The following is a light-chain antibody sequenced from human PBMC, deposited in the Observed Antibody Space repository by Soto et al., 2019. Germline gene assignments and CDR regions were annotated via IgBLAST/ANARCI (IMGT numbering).Light chain of an antibody. J-gene: IGKJ4*01. Sequence: DIVMTQSPDSLSVALGERATINFECGQRGLHSSNSKNYIAWYQQKPGQPPNLLIYWASTRESGVPDRFSGSGSGTDFTLTISSLQAEDVAVYYCQQYYSTPLTFGGGTKVDIK. CDR3: QQYYSTPLT. CDR1: QRGLHSSNSKNY. CDR2: WAS. V-gene: IGKV4-1*01.